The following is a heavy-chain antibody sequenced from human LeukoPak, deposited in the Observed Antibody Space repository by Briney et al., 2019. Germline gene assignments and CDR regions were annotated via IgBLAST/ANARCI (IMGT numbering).Heavy chain of an antibody. CDR1: GDSITTYY. V-gene: IGHV4-59*01. J-gene: IGHJ4*02. CDR3: ARDSWGRFDY. CDR2: IFQSGTT. Sequence: SETLSLTCTVSGDSITTYYWSWIRQPPGKGLEWIGYIFQSGTTKYNPSLKSRVTILSDVSKNQFSLNLTSVTAADTAVYYCARDSWGRFDYWGQGTLVAVPS. D-gene: IGHD7-27*01.